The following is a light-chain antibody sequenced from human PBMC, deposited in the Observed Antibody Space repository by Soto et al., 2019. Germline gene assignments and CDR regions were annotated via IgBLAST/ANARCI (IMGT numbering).Light chain of an antibody. J-gene: IGLJ2*01. V-gene: IGLV1-40*01. CDR3: QSYDSSLSGVG. CDR2: GNS. Sequence: QPVLTQPPSVSGAPGQRVTISCTGSSSNIWAGYDVHWYRQLPGTAPKLLIYGNSNRPSGVPDRFSGSKSGTSASLAITGLQAKDEADYYCQSYDSSLSGVGFGGGTKLTVL. CDR1: SSNIWAGYD.